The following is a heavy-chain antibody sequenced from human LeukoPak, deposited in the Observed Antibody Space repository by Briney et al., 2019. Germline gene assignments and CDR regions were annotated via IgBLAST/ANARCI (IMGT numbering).Heavy chain of an antibody. CDR3: ARDFRSPLGIGDHNWFDP. V-gene: IGHV4-4*07. CDR1: GGSISGYY. J-gene: IGHJ5*02. Sequence: KPSETLSLTCTVSGGSISGYYWSWIRQPAGKGLEWIGRIYTSGSTNYNPSLKSRVTMSVDTSKNQFSLKLSSVTAADTAVYYCARDFRSPLGIGDHNWFDPWGQGTLVTVSS. CDR2: IYTSGST. D-gene: IGHD7-27*01.